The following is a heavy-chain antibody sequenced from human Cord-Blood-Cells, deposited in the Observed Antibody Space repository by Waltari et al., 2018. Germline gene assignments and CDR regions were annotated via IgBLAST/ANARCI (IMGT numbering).Heavy chain of an antibody. D-gene: IGHD2-2*01. CDR1: GGSIRRRNW. CDR3: ARGATIGTVVVAYYFDY. J-gene: IGHJ4*02. V-gene: IGHV4-4*02. CDR2: IYHSGST. Sequence: QVQLQESGPGLVKPSGTLSLTGAVSGGSIRRRNWLGWVRQAPGKGLEWIGEIYHSGSTNYNPSLKSRVTISVDKSKNQFSLKLSSVTAADTAVYYCARGATIGTVVVAYYFDYWGQGTLVTVSS.